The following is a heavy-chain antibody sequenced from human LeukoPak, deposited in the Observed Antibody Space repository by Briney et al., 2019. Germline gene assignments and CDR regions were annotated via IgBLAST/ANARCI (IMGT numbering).Heavy chain of an antibody. CDR2: ISSSSSYI. V-gene: IGHV3-21*01. D-gene: IGHD2-15*01. J-gene: IGHJ5*02. Sequence: PGGSLRLSCAASGFTFSSYSMNWVRQAPGKGLEWVSSISSSSSYIYYADSVKGRFTISRDNAKNSLYLQMNSLRAEDTAVYYCRVTATRCNWFDPWGQGTLVTVSS. CDR1: GFTFSSYS. CDR3: RVTATRCNWFDP.